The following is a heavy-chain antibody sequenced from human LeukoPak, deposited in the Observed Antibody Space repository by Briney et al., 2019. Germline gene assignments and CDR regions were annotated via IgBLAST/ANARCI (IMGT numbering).Heavy chain of an antibody. CDR2: IIPILGIA. Sequence: SVKVSCKASGGTFSSYAISWVRQAPGQGLEWMGRIIPILGIANYAQKFQGRVTITADKSTSTAYMELSSLRSEDTAVYYCAREGLGSKYYDSSGEHFLDYWGQGTLVTVSS. V-gene: IGHV1-69*04. D-gene: IGHD3-22*01. CDR1: GGTFSSYA. CDR3: AREGLGSKYYDSSGEHFLDY. J-gene: IGHJ4*02.